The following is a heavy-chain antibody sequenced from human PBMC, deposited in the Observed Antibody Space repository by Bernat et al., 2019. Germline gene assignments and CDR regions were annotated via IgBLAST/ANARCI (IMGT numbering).Heavy chain of an antibody. Sequence: QMQLVQSGPEVKKPGTSVKVACKASGFTFTSSAVQGVRQARGQRREWIGWIVVGSGNTNYAQKFQERVTITRDMSTSTAYMELSSLRSEDTAVYYCAAGYYYGSGSYYIPDYWGQGTLVTVSS. CDR1: GFTFTSSA. J-gene: IGHJ4*02. CDR3: AAGYYYGSGSYYIPDY. V-gene: IGHV1-58*01. CDR2: IVVGSGNT. D-gene: IGHD3-10*01.